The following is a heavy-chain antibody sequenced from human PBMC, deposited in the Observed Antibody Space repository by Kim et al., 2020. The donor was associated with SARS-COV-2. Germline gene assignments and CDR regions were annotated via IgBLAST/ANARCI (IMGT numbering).Heavy chain of an antibody. J-gene: IGHJ4*02. CDR3: ARGGAETAMVHGE. CDR1: GFIFRRHW. D-gene: IGHD5-18*01. V-gene: IGHV3-74*01. CDR2: LSTDGSNT. Sequence: GGSLRLSCAGSGFIFRRHWMHWVRQAPGKGLVWVSSLSTDGSNTTYADSVKGRFTISRDNAKNTVYLQMDSLRAEDTAVYYCARGGAETAMVHGEWGLGT.